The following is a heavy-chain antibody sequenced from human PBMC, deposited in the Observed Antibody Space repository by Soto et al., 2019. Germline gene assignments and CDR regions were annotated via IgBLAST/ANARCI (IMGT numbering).Heavy chain of an antibody. CDR1: GGTFSSYA. CDR2: IIPIFGIP. V-gene: IGHV1-69*13. D-gene: IGHD3-9*01. J-gene: IGHJ6*02. CDR3: AAESYYDILTGYSYGMDV. Sequence: SVKVSCKASGGTFSSYAISWVRQAPGHGLEWIGRIIPIFGIPTYAQKFQGRVTFTADESTSTAYMELSSLRSEDTAVYYCAAESYYDILTGYSYGMDVWGQGTTVTVSS.